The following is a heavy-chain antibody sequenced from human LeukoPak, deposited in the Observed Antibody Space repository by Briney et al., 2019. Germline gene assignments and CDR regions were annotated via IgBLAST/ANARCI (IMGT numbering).Heavy chain of an antibody. Sequence: PGGSLRLSRAASGFTFSSYWMSWVRQAPGKGLEWVANIKQDGSEKYYVDSVKGRFTISRDNAKNSLYLQMNSLRAEDTAVYYCAREDTSSGWTRRKADYWGQGTLVTVSS. CDR1: GFTFSSYW. D-gene: IGHD6-19*01. CDR3: AREDTSSGWTRRKADY. J-gene: IGHJ4*02. CDR2: IKQDGSEK. V-gene: IGHV3-7*01.